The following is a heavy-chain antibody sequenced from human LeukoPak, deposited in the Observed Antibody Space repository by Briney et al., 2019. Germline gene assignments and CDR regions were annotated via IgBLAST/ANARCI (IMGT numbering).Heavy chain of an antibody. CDR1: QFNFNKFG. Sequence: GGSLRLSCATSQFNFNKFGMTWARQAPGKGLEWVSSISGNGGSTQYADSVQGRFTISRDNAKNSLYLQMNSLRAEDTAVYYCARDVVVPAAIRWMTTVTTGPDYWGQGTLVTVSS. J-gene: IGHJ4*02. CDR3: ARDVVVPAAIRWMTTVTTGPDY. V-gene: IGHV3-23*01. D-gene: IGHD2-2*01. CDR2: ISGNGGST.